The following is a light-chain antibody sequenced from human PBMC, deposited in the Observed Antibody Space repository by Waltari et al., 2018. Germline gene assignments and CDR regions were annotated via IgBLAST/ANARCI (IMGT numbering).Light chain of an antibody. J-gene: IGLJ2*01. CDR2: RNN. CDR3: ATWDDSLSGGV. CDR1: RSNIGANY. V-gene: IGLV1-47*01. Sequence: QSVLTQPPSASGTPGQRVTLSCSGRRSNIGANYVYWYQQVPGLAPRLLIYRNNKRPSGVPDRFSASKSGTSASLAISGLRYEDEADYYCATWDDSLSGGVFGGGTKLTVL.